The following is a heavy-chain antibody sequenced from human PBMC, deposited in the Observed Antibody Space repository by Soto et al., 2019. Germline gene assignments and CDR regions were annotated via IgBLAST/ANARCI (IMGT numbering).Heavy chain of an antibody. CDR3: ARDGDFYYDSSGPLGYYGMDV. CDR1: GFTFNTYT. D-gene: IGHD3-22*01. CDR2: ISYDGSNK. J-gene: IGHJ6*02. V-gene: IGHV3-30-3*01. Sequence: GGSLRLSCAASGFTFNTYTMHCVRQAPGKGLEWVAVISYDGSNKYYADSVKGRFTISRDNSRNTVYLQMSSLRAEDTAVYYCARDGDFYYDSSGPLGYYGMDVWGQGTTVTVSS.